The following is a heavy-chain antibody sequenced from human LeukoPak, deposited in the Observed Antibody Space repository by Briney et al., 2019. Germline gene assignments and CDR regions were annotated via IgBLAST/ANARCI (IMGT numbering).Heavy chain of an antibody. CDR2: IYSGGST. V-gene: IGHV3-53*01. Sequence: GGSLRLSCAASGFTVSSNYMSWVRQAPGKGLEWVSVIYSGGSTYYADSVKGRFTISRDNSKNTLYLQMNSLRAEDTAVYYCARVAWLRDFGYWGQGTLVTVSS. CDR3: ARVAWLRDFGY. D-gene: IGHD5-12*01. CDR1: GFTVSSNY. J-gene: IGHJ4*02.